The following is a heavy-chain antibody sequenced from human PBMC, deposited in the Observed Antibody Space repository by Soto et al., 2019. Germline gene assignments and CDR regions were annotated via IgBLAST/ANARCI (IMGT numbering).Heavy chain of an antibody. V-gene: IGHV4-39*01. CDR3: ARHEREHYDFWSGYYSPNWFDP. Sequence: SETLSLTCTVSGGSISSSSYYWGWIRQPPGKGLEWIGSIYYSGSTYYNPSLKSRVTVSVDTSKNQFSLKLSSVTAADTAVYYCARHEREHYDFWSGYYSPNWFDPWGQGTLVSASS. CDR1: GGSISSSSYY. CDR2: IYYSGST. D-gene: IGHD3-3*01. J-gene: IGHJ5*02.